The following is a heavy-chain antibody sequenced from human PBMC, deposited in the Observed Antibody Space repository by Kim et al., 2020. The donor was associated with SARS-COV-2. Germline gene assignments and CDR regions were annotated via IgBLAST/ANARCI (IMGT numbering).Heavy chain of an antibody. V-gene: IGHV1-18*01. J-gene: IGHJ6*02. Sequence: ASVKVSCKASGYTFNTNGINWVRQAPGQGLEWMGWISTHNGDTDYTQKVQGRVIMTTDTSTSTAYMELSDLRSDDTAVYYCARDRTTGHGHYGMDVWGQGTMVIVSS. D-gene: IGHD1-1*01. CDR1: GYTFNTNG. CDR3: ARDRTTGHGHYGMDV. CDR2: ISTHNGDT.